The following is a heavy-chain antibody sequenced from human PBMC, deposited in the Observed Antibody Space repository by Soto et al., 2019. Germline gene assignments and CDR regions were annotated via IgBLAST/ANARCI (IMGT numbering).Heavy chain of an antibody. CDR2: ISSSSRCI. V-gene: IGHV3-21*01. Sequence: GGSLRLSCAASGFTFSSYSMNWVRQAPGKGLEWISSISSSSRCIYHADSVKGRFTTYRENAKNSLYLRMNSRRAEDRAVYYCAASGGCYRRDYWGQGTLVTVSS. J-gene: IGHJ4*02. CDR1: GFTFSSYS. CDR3: AASGGCYRRDY. D-gene: IGHD1-26*01.